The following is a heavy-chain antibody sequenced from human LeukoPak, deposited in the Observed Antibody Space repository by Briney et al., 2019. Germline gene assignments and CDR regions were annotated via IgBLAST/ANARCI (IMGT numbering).Heavy chain of an antibody. CDR1: GFTVSSDS. D-gene: IGHD3-22*01. CDR2: IYSGGST. Sequence: GGSLRLSCTVSGFTVSSDSMSWVRQAPGKGLEWVSFIYSGGSTHYSDSVKGRFTISRDNSKNTLYLQMNSLRAEDTAVYYCARDHHRRLYDSQARDTFDIWGQGTMVTVSS. J-gene: IGHJ3*02. V-gene: IGHV3-53*01. CDR3: ARDHHRRLYDSQARDTFDI.